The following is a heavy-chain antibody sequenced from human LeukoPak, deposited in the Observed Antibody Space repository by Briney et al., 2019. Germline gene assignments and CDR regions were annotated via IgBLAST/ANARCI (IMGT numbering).Heavy chain of an antibody. Sequence: PGGSLRLSCAASGFGFSVYWMHWVRQAPGKGLVWVAHINEDGTSASPADSVKGRFTISRDNAKNTLYLQMNSLTVEDTAVYYCARVPTNSYGFGQWGQGSLVTVSS. V-gene: IGHV3-74*01. CDR1: GFGFSVYW. D-gene: IGHD5-18*01. J-gene: IGHJ4*02. CDR2: INEDGTSA. CDR3: ARVPTNSYGFGQ.